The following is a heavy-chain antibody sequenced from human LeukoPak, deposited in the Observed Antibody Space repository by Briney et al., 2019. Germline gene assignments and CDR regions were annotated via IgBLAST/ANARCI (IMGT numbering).Heavy chain of an antibody. CDR1: GFTLSSYE. CDR3: ARDRGSGTGPASSAFDI. V-gene: IGHV3-48*03. CDR2: ISETGATT. Sequence: GGSVRLSCAASGFTLSSYELTWVRQAPGRGLEWFAHISETGATTYYADSVKGRLTISRDNAQNSLYLQMNILRVEDTAVYYCARDRGSGTGPASSAFDIWGQGTLVTVSS. J-gene: IGHJ3*02. D-gene: IGHD2-15*01.